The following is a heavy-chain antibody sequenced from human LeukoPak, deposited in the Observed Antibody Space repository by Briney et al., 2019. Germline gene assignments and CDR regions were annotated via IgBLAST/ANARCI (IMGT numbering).Heavy chain of an antibody. CDR3: ARSGGVAVAGTFDY. V-gene: IGHV1-2*02. CDR1: GYTFTGYY. Sequence: ASVKVSCKASGYTFTGYYMHWVRQAPGQGLEWMGWINPNSGDTNYAQKFQGRVTMTRDTSISTAYMELSRLRSDDTAVYYCARSGGVAVAGTFDYWGQGTLVTVSS. J-gene: IGHJ4*02. CDR2: INPNSGDT. D-gene: IGHD6-19*01.